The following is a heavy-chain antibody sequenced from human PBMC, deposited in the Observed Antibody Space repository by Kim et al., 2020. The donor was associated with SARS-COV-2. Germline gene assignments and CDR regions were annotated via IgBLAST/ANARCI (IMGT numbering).Heavy chain of an antibody. CDR3: ARHWCIVVVPAAILA. Sequence: SETLSLTCTVSGGPISSRSYYWGWIRQPPGKGLEWIGSIYYSGSTYYNPSLKSRGTIFADTSKNQFSLKLSSVTAADTSVYYCARHWCIVVVPAAILAWGQGTLVTVSS. J-gene: IGHJ5*02. CDR1: GGPISSRSYY. CDR2: IYYSGST. V-gene: IGHV4-39*01. D-gene: IGHD2-2*01.